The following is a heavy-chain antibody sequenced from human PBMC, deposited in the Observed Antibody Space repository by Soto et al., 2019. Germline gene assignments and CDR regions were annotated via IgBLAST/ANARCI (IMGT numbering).Heavy chain of an antibody. CDR2: ISAYNGNT. Sequence: ASVTVSCKASGYTFTSYGISWVRQAPGQGHEWMGWISAYNGNTNYAQKLQGRVTMTTDTSTNTAYMELRSLRSDDTAVYYCARDLHGDPYFWGQGTLVTVSS. V-gene: IGHV1-18*01. D-gene: IGHD4-17*01. CDR3: ARDLHGDPYF. CDR1: GYTFTSYG. J-gene: IGHJ4*02.